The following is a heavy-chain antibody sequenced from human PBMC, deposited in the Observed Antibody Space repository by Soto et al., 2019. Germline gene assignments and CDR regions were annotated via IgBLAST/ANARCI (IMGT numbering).Heavy chain of an antibody. CDR3: ARSPDSSGYYPRRYYYGMDV. CDR2: ISYSGTT. J-gene: IGHJ6*02. CDR1: GVSINTFY. Sequence: SETLSLTCTVSGVSINTFYWNWIRQPPGKGLEWIGFISYSGTTNYNPSLKSRVTISIDTSRSQFSLKLTSVTAADTAVYYCARSPDSSGYYPRRYYYGMDVWGQGTTVTVSS. V-gene: IGHV4-59*08. D-gene: IGHD3-22*01.